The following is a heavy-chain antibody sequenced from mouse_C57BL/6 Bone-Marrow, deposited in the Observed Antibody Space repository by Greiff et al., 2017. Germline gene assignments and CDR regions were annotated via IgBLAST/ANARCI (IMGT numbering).Heavy chain of an antibody. CDR1: GYSFTDYN. D-gene: IGHD1-1*01. CDR3: ARWGYGSSYEGFAY. Sequence: VQLQQSGPELVKPGASVKISCKASGYSFTDYNMNWVKQRNGKSLEWIGVINPNYGTTSYNQKFKGKATLTVDQSSSTAYMQLNSLTSEDSAVYYCARWGYGSSYEGFAYWGQGTLVTVSA. V-gene: IGHV1-39*01. J-gene: IGHJ3*01. CDR2: INPNYGTT.